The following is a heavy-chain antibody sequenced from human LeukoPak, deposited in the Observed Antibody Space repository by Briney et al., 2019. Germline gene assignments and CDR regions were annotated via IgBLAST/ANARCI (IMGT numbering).Heavy chain of an antibody. V-gene: IGHV3-30*04. CDR1: GFTFSTYA. J-gene: IGHJ6*02. CDR2: ISYDGSNK. CDR3: AKVPYSDYGSGRPPFMDV. Sequence: PGGSLRLSCAASGFTFSTYAMHWVRQAPGKGLEWVALISYDGSNKYYADSVKGRFTISRDNSKNTLYLQMSSLRAEDTAIHYCAKVPYSDYGSGRPPFMDVWGQGTTVAVSS. D-gene: IGHD3-10*01.